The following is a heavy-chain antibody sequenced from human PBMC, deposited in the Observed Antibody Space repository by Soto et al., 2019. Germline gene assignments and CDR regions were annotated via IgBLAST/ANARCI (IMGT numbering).Heavy chain of an antibody. V-gene: IGHV3-49*04. CDR2: IRSKAYGGTT. CDR1: GFTFGDYA. J-gene: IGHJ6*02. CDR3: RGGELSRPSYYYYYYGMDV. D-gene: IGHD3-10*01. Sequence: EVQLVESGGGLVQPGRSLRLSCTASGFTFGDYAMSWVRQAPGKGLEWVGFIRSKAYGGTTEYAASVKGRFTISRDDSKSIAYLQMNSLKTEDTAVYYCRGGELSRPSYYYYYYGMDVWGQGTTVTVSS.